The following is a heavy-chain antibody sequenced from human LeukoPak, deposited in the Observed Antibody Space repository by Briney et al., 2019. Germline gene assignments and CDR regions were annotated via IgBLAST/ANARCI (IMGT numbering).Heavy chain of an antibody. D-gene: IGHD6-13*01. CDR1: GFTFSSYW. CDR3: ARDLIAGRSDAFDI. J-gene: IGHJ3*02. CDR2: IKQDGSEK. V-gene: IGHV3-7*01. Sequence: PGGSLRLSCAASGFTFSSYWMSWVRQAPGKGLEWVASIKQDGSEKYYVDSVKGRFTISRDNAKNSLYLQMNSLRAEDTAVYYCARDLIAGRSDAFDIWGQGTMVTVSS.